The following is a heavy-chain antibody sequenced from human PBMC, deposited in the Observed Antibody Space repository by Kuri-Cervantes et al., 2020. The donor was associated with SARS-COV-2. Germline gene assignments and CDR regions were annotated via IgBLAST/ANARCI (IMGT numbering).Heavy chain of an antibody. V-gene: IGHV4-4*07. D-gene: IGHD1-1*01. Sequence: LRLPCTLSGGPISGYYWSWGRQPAGKGRGWSRRIYTSGGTNSNPTLKSRVTMSVDTSTKQYSLKLSSVNAAGTAVYYCARERAAFPGTGAYYYFYYRDVWGKGTTVTVSS. CDR3: ARERAAFPGTGAYYYFYYRDV. CDR2: IYTSGGT. J-gene: IGHJ6*03. CDR1: GGPISGYY.